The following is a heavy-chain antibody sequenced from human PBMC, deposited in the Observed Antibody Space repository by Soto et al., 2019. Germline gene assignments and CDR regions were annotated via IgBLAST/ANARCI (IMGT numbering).Heavy chain of an antibody. CDR1: GFAFSTYG. V-gene: IGHV3-30*18. J-gene: IGHJ5*02. CDR3: AKDFGAWSDS. D-gene: IGHD6-19*01. Sequence: QVPLVESGGGVVQPGRSLTISCVGSGFAFSTYGMPWVRQAPAKGLEWVALISYDGTDKYYADSVKGRFSISRDNSKQTLSLQMDSLRPEDTAVYYCAKDFGAWSDSWGQGTLVNVSS. CDR2: ISYDGTDK.